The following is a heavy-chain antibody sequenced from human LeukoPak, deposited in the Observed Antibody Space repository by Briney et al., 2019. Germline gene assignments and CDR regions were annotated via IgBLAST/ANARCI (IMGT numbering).Heavy chain of an antibody. D-gene: IGHD3-22*01. J-gene: IGHJ6*03. CDR2: INHSEST. CDR1: SGSFSGYY. CDR3: ARASEGRYYYDSSGFSYYYYYMDG. Sequence: SETLSLTCAVYSGSFSGYYWSWLPQPPGKGLEWIGEINHSESTNYKPSLNSRATISEDTTKNQVSLKLSSVTAADTAVYYCARASEGRYYYDSSGFSYYYYYMDGWGKGTTV. V-gene: IGHV4-34*01.